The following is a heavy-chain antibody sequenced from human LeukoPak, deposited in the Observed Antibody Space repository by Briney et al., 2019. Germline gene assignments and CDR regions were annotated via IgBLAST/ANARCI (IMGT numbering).Heavy chain of an antibody. J-gene: IGHJ6*02. V-gene: IGHV3-30*14. CDR2: ISDDGSNK. D-gene: IGHD3-9*01. Sequence: GSLRLSCAVSGFTFRSYAMHWVRQAPGKGLEWVAVISDDGSNKSYADSVKGRFTISRDNSKNTLYLQMSSLRAEDTAVYYCVKEEGYDILTGYQGDVWGQGTTVTVSS. CDR3: VKEEGYDILTGYQGDV. CDR1: GFTFRSYA.